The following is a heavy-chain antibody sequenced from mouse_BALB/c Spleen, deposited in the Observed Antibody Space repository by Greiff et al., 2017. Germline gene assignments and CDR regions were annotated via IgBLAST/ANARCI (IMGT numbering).Heavy chain of an antibody. CDR3: TRFGTGTSY. CDR2: IYPGSGST. CDR1: GYTFTSYW. J-gene: IGHJ3*01. Sequence: LQQPGSELVRPVASVKLSCKASGYTFTSYWMHLVKQRPGQGLEWIGNIYPGSGSTNYDEKFKSKATLTVDTSSSTAYMQLSSLTSEDSAVYYCTRFGTGTSYWGQGTLVTVSA. V-gene: IGHV1S22*01. D-gene: IGHD4-1*01.